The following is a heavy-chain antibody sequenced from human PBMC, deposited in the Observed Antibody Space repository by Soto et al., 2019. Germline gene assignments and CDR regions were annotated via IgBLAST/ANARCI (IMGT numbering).Heavy chain of an antibody. V-gene: IGHV3-30*18. CDR2: ISYDGSNK. J-gene: IGHJ3*02. CDR3: AKDRVRGYCSGGSCYGTAFDI. CDR1: GFTFSSYG. D-gene: IGHD2-15*01. Sequence: QVQLVESGGGVVQPGRSLRLSCAASGFTFSSYGMHWVRQAPGKGLEWVAVISYDGSNKYYADSVKGRFTISRDNSKNTLYLKMNSLRAEDTVVYSWAKDRVRGYCSGGSCYGTAFDIWGQGTMVTVSS.